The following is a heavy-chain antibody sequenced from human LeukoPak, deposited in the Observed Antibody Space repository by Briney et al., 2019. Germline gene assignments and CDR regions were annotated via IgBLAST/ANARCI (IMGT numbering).Heavy chain of an antibody. J-gene: IGHJ4*02. CDR3: ASDSGYCSGGTCPYFDY. CDR1: GFTFSNYD. V-gene: IGHV3-33*08. D-gene: IGHD2-15*01. Sequence: PGGSLRLSCAASGFTFSNYDMNWVRQAPGKGLEWVAFISCGGSNICYADSVKGRFTISRDNSKNTLFLQMNSLRAEDTAVYYCASDSGYCSGGTCPYFDYWGQGTLVTVSS. CDR2: ISCGGSNI.